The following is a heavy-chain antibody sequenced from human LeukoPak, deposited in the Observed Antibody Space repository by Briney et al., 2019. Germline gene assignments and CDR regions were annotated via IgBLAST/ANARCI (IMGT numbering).Heavy chain of an antibody. CDR2: ISSNGGST. CDR3: ARGEWELPYFDY. Sequence: GGSLRLSCAASGFTFSSYAMHWVRQAPGKGLEYVSVISSNGGSTYYANTVKGRFTISRDNSKNTLYLQVGSLRAEDMAVYYCARGEWELPYFDYWGQGTLVTVSS. V-gene: IGHV3-64*01. CDR1: GFTFSSYA. J-gene: IGHJ4*02. D-gene: IGHD1-26*01.